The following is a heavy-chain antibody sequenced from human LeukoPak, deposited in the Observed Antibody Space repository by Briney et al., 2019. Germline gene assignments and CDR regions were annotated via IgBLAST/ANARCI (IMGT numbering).Heavy chain of an antibody. CDR1: GGIFSSYT. Sequence: SVKVSCKASGGIFSSYTISWVRQAPGQGLEWMGRIIPILGIANYAQKFQGRVTITADKSTSTAYMELSSLRSEDTAVYYCARGGGYSYGYDDYWGQGTLVTVSS. D-gene: IGHD5-18*01. J-gene: IGHJ4*02. CDR3: ARGGGYSYGYDDY. V-gene: IGHV1-69*02. CDR2: IIPILGIA.